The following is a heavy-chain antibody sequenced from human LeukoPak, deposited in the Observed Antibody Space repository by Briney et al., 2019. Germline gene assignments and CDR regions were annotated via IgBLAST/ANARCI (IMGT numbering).Heavy chain of an antibody. J-gene: IGHJ4*02. V-gene: IGHV3-23*01. CDR1: GFTFSSYA. CDR3: AKDPERGGYSSITTDGGY. Sequence: GGSLRLSCAASGFTFSSYAMSWVRQAPGKGLEWVSAISGSGGSTYYADSVKGRFTISRDNSKNTLYLQMNSLRAEDTAVYYCAKDPERGGYSSITTDGGYWGQGTLVTVSS. D-gene: IGHD6-13*01. CDR2: ISGSGGST.